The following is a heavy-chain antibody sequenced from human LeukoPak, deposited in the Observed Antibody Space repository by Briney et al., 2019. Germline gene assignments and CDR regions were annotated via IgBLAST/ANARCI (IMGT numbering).Heavy chain of an antibody. Sequence: ASVKVSCKASGGTFSSYAISWVRQAPGQGHEWMGGIIPIFGTANYAQKFQGRVTITADESTSTAYMELSSLRSEDTAVYYCAREGITIFGVVTENGYYFDYWGQGTLVTVSS. CDR1: GGTFSSYA. CDR3: AREGITIFGVVTENGYYFDY. V-gene: IGHV1-69*13. CDR2: IIPIFGTA. J-gene: IGHJ4*02. D-gene: IGHD3-3*01.